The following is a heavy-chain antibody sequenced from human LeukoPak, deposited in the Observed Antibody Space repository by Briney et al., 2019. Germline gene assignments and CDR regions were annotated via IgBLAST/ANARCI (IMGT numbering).Heavy chain of an antibody. CDR3: ARGPPISVTSELDY. V-gene: IGHV1-18*01. CDR1: GYTFTNYG. CDR2: ISAYNGNT. Sequence: VASVKVSCKASGYTFTNYGISWVRQAPGQGLEWMGWISAYNGNTNYAQKLQGRVTVTTDTSTSTAYMELRSLRSDDTAVYYCARGPPISVTSELDYWGQGTLVTVSS. D-gene: IGHD4-11*01. J-gene: IGHJ4*02.